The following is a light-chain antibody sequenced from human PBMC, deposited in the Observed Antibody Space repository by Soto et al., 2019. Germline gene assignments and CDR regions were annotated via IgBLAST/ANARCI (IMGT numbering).Light chain of an antibody. CDR2: AAS. Sequence: AIRMTQSPSSLSASTGDRVTITCRASQGISSYFAWYQQKPGKAPKHLIYAASTLQSGVPSRFSGSGSGTDFTLTISCLQSEDFATYYCQQYYSYPPLTFGGGTKVEIK. V-gene: IGKV1-8*01. CDR3: QQYYSYPPLT. J-gene: IGKJ4*01. CDR1: QGISSY.